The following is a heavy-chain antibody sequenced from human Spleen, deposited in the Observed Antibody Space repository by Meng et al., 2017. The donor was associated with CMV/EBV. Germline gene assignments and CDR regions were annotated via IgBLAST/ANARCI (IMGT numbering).Heavy chain of an antibody. Sequence: QLQRQASGPGLVKPSQTLALTCTVSGGSISSGDYYWSWLRQPPGKGLELIGHIYYSGSTSYNPSLKSRVTISVDTSNNQFSLKLSSVTAADTAVYYCARVGWRQWSFDLWGRGTLVTVSS. D-gene: IGHD5-18*01. CDR2: IYYSGST. J-gene: IGHJ2*01. V-gene: IGHV4-30-4*01. CDR3: ARVGWRQWSFDL. CDR1: GGSISSGDYY.